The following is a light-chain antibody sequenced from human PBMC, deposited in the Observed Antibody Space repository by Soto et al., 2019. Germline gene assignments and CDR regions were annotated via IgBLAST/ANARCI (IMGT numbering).Light chain of an antibody. J-gene: IGKJ1*01. V-gene: IGKV3-15*01. CDR2: GAS. Sequence: IVMMQTPGTLSVSPVERATLSCRASRSVSSNLAWYQQKPGQAPRLLIYGASTRATGIPARFSGSGSGTEFTLTISSLQSEDFAVYYCQQYNNWWTFGQGTKVDI. CDR1: RSVSSN. CDR3: QQYNNWWT.